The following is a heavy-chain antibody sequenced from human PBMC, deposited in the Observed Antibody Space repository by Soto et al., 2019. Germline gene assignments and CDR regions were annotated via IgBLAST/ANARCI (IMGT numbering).Heavy chain of an antibody. CDR2: ITSSGSTV. D-gene: IGHD2-21*01. Sequence: ELQLVESGGGLVQPGGSLRLSCAASGFTFSSFEMNWVRQAPGKGLEWVSYITSSGSTVYYADSVKGRFTISRDNAKNPLFLQMNSLRAEDTAVYFCARGNSPVNVYWGQGALVTVSS. CDR1: GFTFSSFE. V-gene: IGHV3-48*03. CDR3: ARGNSPVNVY. J-gene: IGHJ4*01.